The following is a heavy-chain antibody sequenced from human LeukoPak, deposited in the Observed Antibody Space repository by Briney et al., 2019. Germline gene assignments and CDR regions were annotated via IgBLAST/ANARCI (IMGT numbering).Heavy chain of an antibody. Sequence: SETLSLTCAVYGGSFSGYYWSWIRQPPGKGLEWIGETNHSGSTNYNPSLKSRVIISQDTSKNQFSLKLSSVTAADTAVYYCASYGGHSVLDYWGQGTLVTVSS. CDR3: ASYGGHSVLDY. CDR2: TNHSGST. V-gene: IGHV4-34*01. D-gene: IGHD4-23*01. CDR1: GGSFSGYY. J-gene: IGHJ4*02.